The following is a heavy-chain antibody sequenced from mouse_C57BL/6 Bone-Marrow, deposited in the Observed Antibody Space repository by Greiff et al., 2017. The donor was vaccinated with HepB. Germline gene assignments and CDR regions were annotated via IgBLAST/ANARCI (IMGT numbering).Heavy chain of an antibody. Sequence: QVQLQQPGAELVKPGASVKLSCKASGYTFTSYWMHWVKQRPGRGLEWIGRIDPNSGGTKYNEKFKSKATLTVDKPSSTAYMQRSSLTSEDSAVYYCARGSYYSNFGDYAMDYWGQGTSVTVSS. V-gene: IGHV1-72*01. CDR3: ARGSYYSNFGDYAMDY. CDR1: GYTFTSYW. J-gene: IGHJ4*01. CDR2: IDPNSGGT. D-gene: IGHD2-5*01.